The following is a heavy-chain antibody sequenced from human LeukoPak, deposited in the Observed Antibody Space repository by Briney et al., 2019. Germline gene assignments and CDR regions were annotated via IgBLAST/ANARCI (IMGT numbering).Heavy chain of an antibody. Sequence: AETLSLTCTVSGGSTSSYYWSWIRQPAGKGLEWIGRIYTSGSTNYNPSLKSRVTMSVDTSKNQFSLKLSSVTAADTAVYYCASTLSSSWRQTLDYWGQGTLVTVSS. J-gene: IGHJ4*02. CDR1: GGSTSSYY. CDR2: IYTSGST. CDR3: ASTLSSSWRQTLDY. V-gene: IGHV4-4*07. D-gene: IGHD6-13*01.